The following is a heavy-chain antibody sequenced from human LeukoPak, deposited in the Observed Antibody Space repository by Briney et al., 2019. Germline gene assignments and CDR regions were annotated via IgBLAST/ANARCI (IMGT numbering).Heavy chain of an antibody. CDR1: KFTFSDYY. CDR3: AKGGGGVLAS. CDR2: ISSISSTM. D-gene: IGHD3-16*01. Sequence: PGGSLRLSCAASKFTFSDYYMSWIRQAPGKGLEWVSYISSISSTMYYADSVKGRFTISRDNAKNTLFLQMNSLKADDTAVYYCAKGGGGVLASWGQGTLVTVPS. J-gene: IGHJ4*02. V-gene: IGHV3-11*01.